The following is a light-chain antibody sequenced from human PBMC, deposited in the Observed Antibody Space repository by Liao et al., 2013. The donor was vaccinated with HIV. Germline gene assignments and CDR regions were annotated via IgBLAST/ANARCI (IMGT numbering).Light chain of an antibody. CDR1: NIGNKS. CDR3: QVWDSSSDHRV. CDR2: FDS. J-gene: IGLJ1*01. Sequence: SYELTQPPSVSVAPGKTAKITCGGNNIGNKSVHWYQQKPGQAPVVVISFDSDRPSGIPERFSGSNSGNTATLTISRVEAGDEADYYCQVWDSSSDHRVFGTGTKVTVL. V-gene: IGLV3-21*01.